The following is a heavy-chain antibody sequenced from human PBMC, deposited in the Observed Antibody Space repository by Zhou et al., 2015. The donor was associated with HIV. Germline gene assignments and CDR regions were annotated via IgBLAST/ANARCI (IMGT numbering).Heavy chain of an antibody. Sequence: QVQLVESGGGVFQPGKSLRLSCTASGFTFNKYGMHWVRQSPGKGLEWMARTWYDGSKTFYSDSVKGRLTISRDNSKNTLYLQMNSLRAEDTAVYYCARDNLGGYYYYGMDVWGQGTTVTVSS. V-gene: IGHV3-33*01. CDR1: GFTFNKYG. D-gene: IGHD3-16*01. CDR2: TWYDGSKT. CDR3: ARDNLGGYYYYGMDV. J-gene: IGHJ6*02.